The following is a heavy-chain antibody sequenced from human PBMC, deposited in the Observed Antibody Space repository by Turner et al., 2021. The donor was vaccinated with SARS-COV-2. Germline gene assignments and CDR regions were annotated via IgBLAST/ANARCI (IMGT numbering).Heavy chain of an antibody. D-gene: IGHD4-17*01. CDR2: IIPIFGTA. CDR3: ARALDYGDYAVNGWFDP. V-gene: IGHV1-69*06. Sequence: QVQLVQSGAEVKKPGSSVKVSCKASGGTFSSYAINWVRPAPGQGLEWMGGIIPIFGTANYAQKFQGRVTITADKSTSTAYMELSSLRSEDTAVYYCARALDYGDYAVNGWFDPWGQGTLVTVSS. CDR1: GGTFSSYA. J-gene: IGHJ5*02.